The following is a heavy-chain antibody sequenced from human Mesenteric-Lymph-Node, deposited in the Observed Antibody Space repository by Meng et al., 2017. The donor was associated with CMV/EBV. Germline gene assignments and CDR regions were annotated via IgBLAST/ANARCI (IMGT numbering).Heavy chain of an antibody. CDR2: IYSGGTT. Sequence: GESLKISCAASGSTFSNHDMTWVRQAPGKGLEWASVIYSGGTTYYADSVKGRFTISRDNSKNTVYLQMNSLRAEDTAVYYCASMGSSSTFDIWGQGTMVTVSS. CDR1: GSTFSNHD. CDR3: ASMGSSSTFDI. D-gene: IGHD6-6*01. V-gene: IGHV3-53*05. J-gene: IGHJ3*02.